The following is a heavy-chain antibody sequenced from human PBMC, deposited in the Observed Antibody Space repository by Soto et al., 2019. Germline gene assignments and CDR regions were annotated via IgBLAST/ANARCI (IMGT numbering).Heavy chain of an antibody. CDR1: GYSFTSYW. Sequence: PGESLKISCKGSGYSFTSYWIGWVRQMPGKGLEWMGIIYPGDSDTRYSPSFQGQVTISADKSISTAYLQWSSLKASDTAMYYCARQRWLQSYYYCGMDVWGQGTTVTVPS. J-gene: IGHJ6*02. CDR2: IYPGDSDT. CDR3: ARQRWLQSYYYCGMDV. V-gene: IGHV5-51*01. D-gene: IGHD4-4*01.